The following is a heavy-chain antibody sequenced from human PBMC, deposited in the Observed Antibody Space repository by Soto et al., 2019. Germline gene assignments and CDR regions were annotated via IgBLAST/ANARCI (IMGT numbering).Heavy chain of an antibody. CDR3: ARAPMVRGVFRLFDY. CDR2: INPNSGGT. J-gene: IGHJ4*02. V-gene: IGHV1-2*04. CDR1: GYTFNGYY. D-gene: IGHD3-10*01. Sequence: GVSVKVSCKASGYTFNGYYMYWVRQAPGQGLEWMGWINPNSGGTNYAQKFQGWVTMTRDTSISTAYMELSRLRSDDTAVYYCARAPMVRGVFRLFDYWGQGTLVTVSS.